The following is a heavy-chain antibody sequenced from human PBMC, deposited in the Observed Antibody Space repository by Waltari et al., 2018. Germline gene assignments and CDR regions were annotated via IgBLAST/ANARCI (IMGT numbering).Heavy chain of an antibody. CDR1: GYSISSGYY. D-gene: IGHD1-26*01. J-gene: IGHJ4*02. CDR2: IYHSGST. CDR3: ARVDWGGSYFDY. Sequence: QVQLQESGPGLVKLSETLSLTCTVSGYSISSGYYLGWIRQPPGKGLEWIGSIYHSGSTSYNPSLKSRVTISVDTSKNQFSLKLSSVTAADTAVYYCARVDWGGSYFDYWGKGTLVTVSS. V-gene: IGHV4-38-2*02.